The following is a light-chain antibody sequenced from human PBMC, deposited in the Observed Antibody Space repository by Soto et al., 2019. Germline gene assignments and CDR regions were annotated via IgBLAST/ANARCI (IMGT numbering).Light chain of an antibody. CDR2: RNN. CDR3: AAWDDSLSGSV. V-gene: IGLV1-47*01. CDR1: SSNIGSNC. J-gene: IGLJ1*01. Sequence: QSVLTQPPSASGTPGQRVTISCSGGSSNIGSNCVYWYQQLPGTAPKLLIYRNNQRPSGVPDRFSGSKSGTSASLAISGLRSEDEADYFCAAWDDSLSGSVFGTGTKLTVL.